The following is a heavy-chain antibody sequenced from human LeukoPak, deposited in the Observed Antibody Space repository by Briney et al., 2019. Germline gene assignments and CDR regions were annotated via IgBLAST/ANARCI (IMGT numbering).Heavy chain of an antibody. CDR3: AKEREPYYDFWSGYYPFDY. J-gene: IGHJ4*02. CDR2: ISSSSSYI. CDR1: GFTFSSYS. Sequence: GGSLRLSCAASGFTFSSYSMNWVRQAPGKGLEWVSSISSSSSYIYYADSVKGRFTISRDNSKNTLYLQMNSLRAEDTAVYYCAKEREPYYDFWSGYYPFDYWGQGTLVTVSS. D-gene: IGHD3-3*01. V-gene: IGHV3-21*04.